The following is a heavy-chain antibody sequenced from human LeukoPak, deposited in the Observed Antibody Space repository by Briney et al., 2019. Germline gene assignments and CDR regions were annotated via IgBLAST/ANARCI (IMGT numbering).Heavy chain of an antibody. CDR1: GGTSNTSP. Sequence: ASVKVSCKASGGTSNTSPITRVRQAPGQGLEWMGIINPSGGSTSYAQKFQGRVTMTRDMSTSTVYIELSSLRSEDTAVYYCASSGIVGAPDYWGQGTLVTVSS. CDR3: ASSGIVGAPDY. CDR2: INPSGGST. D-gene: IGHD1-26*01. V-gene: IGHV1-46*02. J-gene: IGHJ4*02.